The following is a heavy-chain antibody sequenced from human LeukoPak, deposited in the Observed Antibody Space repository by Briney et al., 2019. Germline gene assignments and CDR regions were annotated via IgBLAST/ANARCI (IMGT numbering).Heavy chain of an antibody. V-gene: IGHV3-74*01. D-gene: IGHD5-18*01. CDR2: INSDGSDI. CDR3: ARESSGGGYSLGHDY. CDR1: GFTFSSYW. Sequence: PGGSLRLSCAASGFTFSSYWMHWVRQAPGKGLVWISHINSDGSDISYADSVKGRFTISRDNAKNTLYLQMNRLRAEGTAVYYCARESSGGGYSLGHDYWGQGTLVTVSS. J-gene: IGHJ4*02.